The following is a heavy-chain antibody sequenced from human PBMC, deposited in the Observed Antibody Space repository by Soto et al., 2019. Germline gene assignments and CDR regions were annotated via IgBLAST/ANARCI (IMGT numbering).Heavy chain of an antibody. D-gene: IGHD6-13*01. V-gene: IGHV3-30*03. Sequence: GGSLRLSCAASGFIFSTYGMHWVRQAPGKALEWVAVISHDGGSAYYGDSVEGRFTISRDNSRDTLYLQMDSLRVDDTAVYYCVRNGRRMQHLDYIDYWGLGTLVTVSS. CDR3: VRNGRRMQHLDYIDY. CDR1: GFIFSTYG. J-gene: IGHJ4*02. CDR2: ISHDGGSA.